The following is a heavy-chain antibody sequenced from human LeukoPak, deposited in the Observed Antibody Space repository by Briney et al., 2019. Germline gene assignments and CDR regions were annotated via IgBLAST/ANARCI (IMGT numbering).Heavy chain of an antibody. CDR1: GGSFSGYY. Sequence: SETLSLTCAVYGGSFSGYYWSWIRQPPGKGLEWIGEINHSGSTNYNPSLKSRVTISVDTSKNQFSLKLSSVTAADTAVYYCARGELLWLQGASWFDPWGQGALVTVSS. D-gene: IGHD3-10*01. CDR2: INHSGST. J-gene: IGHJ5*02. CDR3: ARGELLWLQGASWFDP. V-gene: IGHV4-34*01.